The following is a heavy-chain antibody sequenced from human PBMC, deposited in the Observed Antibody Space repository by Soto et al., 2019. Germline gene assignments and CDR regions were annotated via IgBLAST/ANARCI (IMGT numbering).Heavy chain of an antibody. V-gene: IGHV3-9*01. CDR2: ISWNSGNI. CDR3: AKEPHSSGGYFEAFDI. CDR1: GFTFDDYA. Sequence: EVQLVESGGGLVQPGRSLRLSCAASGFTFDDYAMHWVRQAPGKGLEWVSHISWNSGNIGYADSVKGRFTTSRDNDKNYLYLQMNSLRVEDTALYYCAKEPHSSGGYFEAFDIWGPGTMVTVSS. D-gene: IGHD2-15*01. J-gene: IGHJ3*02.